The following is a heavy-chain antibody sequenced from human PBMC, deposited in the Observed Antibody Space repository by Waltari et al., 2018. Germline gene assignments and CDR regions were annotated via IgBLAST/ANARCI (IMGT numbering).Heavy chain of an antibody. CDR1: GGSMGGYY. J-gene: IGHJ6*02. V-gene: IGHV4-59*12. Sequence: QVQLQESGPGLVKPSETLSLTCTVSGGSMGGYYWTWIRQPPGEALEWNGYIYFSGTINYNPSLKSRVTISVDTSKNQFSLKLSSVTAADTAVYYCARDAVLAYCGGDCYSAGPYYYGMDVWGQGTTVTVSS. CDR3: ARDAVLAYCGGDCYSAGPYYYGMDV. CDR2: IYFSGTI. D-gene: IGHD2-21*02.